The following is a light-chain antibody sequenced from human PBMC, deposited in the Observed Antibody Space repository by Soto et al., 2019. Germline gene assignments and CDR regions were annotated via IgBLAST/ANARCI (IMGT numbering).Light chain of an antibody. V-gene: IGLV2-11*01. J-gene: IGLJ1*01. CDR3: CSYADRYSLDV. CDR2: DVS. CDR1: SSDVGGYNY. Sequence: QSALTQPRSVSGSPGQSVTISCTGTSSDVGGYNYVSWYQQHPGKAAKLMIYDVSKRPSGVPDRFSGSKSGNTSSRTSSGLQAEDEADYYCCSYADRYSLDVFGTGTKVTVL.